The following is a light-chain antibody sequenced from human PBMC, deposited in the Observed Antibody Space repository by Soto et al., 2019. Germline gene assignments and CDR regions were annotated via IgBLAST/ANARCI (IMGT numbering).Light chain of an antibody. CDR2: GAS. CDR3: QHYNSYSEA. V-gene: IGKV3-15*01. CDR1: QSFSSN. Sequence: EIVMTQSPATPSVSLGERATLSCRTSQSFSSNLAWYQLKPGQAPRLLIYGASTRATGIPARFSGSGSGTEFTLTISSLQPDDFATYYCQHYNSYSEAFGQGTKVDIK. J-gene: IGKJ1*01.